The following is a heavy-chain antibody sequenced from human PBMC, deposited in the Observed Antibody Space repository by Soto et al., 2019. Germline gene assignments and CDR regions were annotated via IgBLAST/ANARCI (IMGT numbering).Heavy chain of an antibody. CDR3: ARHDFTPVYDILTGYLKGIDY. D-gene: IGHD3-9*01. CDR2: ITSSGTTV. V-gene: IGHV3-48*01. Sequence: TGGSMRLSCAASGFTFCSYSLNWVRQAPGKGLEWVSYITSSGTTVYYADSVRGHVTISADKSISTAYLQWSSLKASDTAMYYCARHDFTPVYDILTGYLKGIDYWGQGTLVTVSS. CDR1: GFTFCSYS. J-gene: IGHJ4*02.